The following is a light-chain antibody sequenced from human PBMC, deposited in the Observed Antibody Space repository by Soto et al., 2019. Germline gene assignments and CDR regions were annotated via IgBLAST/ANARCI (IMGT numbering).Light chain of an antibody. CDR1: QSFSSY. Sequence: EIVLTQSPATLSLSPGERATLSCRASQSFSSYLAWYQQKPGQAPRLLIYGASNRATGIPARFSVSGSGTDFTLTISSLEPEDFAVYYCQQRSNWPYTFGQGTKLEIK. V-gene: IGKV3-11*01. J-gene: IGKJ2*01. CDR2: GAS. CDR3: QQRSNWPYT.